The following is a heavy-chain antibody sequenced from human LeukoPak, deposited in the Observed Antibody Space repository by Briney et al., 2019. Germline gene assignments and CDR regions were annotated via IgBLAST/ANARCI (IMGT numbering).Heavy chain of an antibody. CDR3: ARGPYDDSGYYWTY. J-gene: IGHJ4*02. Sequence: PGGSLRLSCAASGFTLSTYNMNWVRQAPGKGLEWVSSISSSSSYIYYADSVKGRFTISRDSAKNSLYLQMNSLRAEDTAVYSCARGPYDDSGYYWTYWGQGTLVTVSS. CDR1: GFTLSTYN. V-gene: IGHV3-21*01. CDR2: ISSSSSYI. D-gene: IGHD3-22*01.